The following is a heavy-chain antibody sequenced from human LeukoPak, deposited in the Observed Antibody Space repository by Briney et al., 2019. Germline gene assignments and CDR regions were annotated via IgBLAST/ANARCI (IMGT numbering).Heavy chain of an antibody. CDR3: TRDPQT. Sequence: ASVKVSCKASGYTFTSYYMHWVRQAPGQGLERMGLINPISSGATYAQKFQGRVTMAWDTSTSTVDMELSSLRSEDTAVYYCTRDPQTWGQGTLVTVSS. CDR1: GYTFTSYY. CDR2: INPISSGA. V-gene: IGHV1-46*01. J-gene: IGHJ5*02.